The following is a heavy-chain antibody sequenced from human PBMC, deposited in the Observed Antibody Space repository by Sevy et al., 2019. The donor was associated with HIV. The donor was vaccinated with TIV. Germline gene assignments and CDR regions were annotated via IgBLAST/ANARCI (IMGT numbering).Heavy chain of an antibody. CDR2: ISGSGGRT. Sequence: GRSLRLSCAASGFTFSSYAMSWVRQAPGKGLEWVSGISGSGGRTYYADSVKGRFTISRDNSKNTLYLQMKSLRAEDTAVYYCANLGTSYYESSSYYYQAPFDYWGQGTLVTVSS. CDR1: GFTFSSYA. J-gene: IGHJ4*02. V-gene: IGHV3-23*01. D-gene: IGHD3-22*01. CDR3: ANLGTSYYESSSYYYQAPFDY.